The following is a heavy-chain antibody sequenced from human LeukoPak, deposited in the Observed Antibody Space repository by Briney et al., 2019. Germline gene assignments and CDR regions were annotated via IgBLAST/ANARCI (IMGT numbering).Heavy chain of an antibody. CDR3: ARDPRGDYYDSSGPKYFQH. V-gene: IGHV1-18*01. CDR1: GYTFTSYG. D-gene: IGHD3-22*01. J-gene: IGHJ1*01. Sequence: ASVKVSCKASGYTFTSYGISWVRQAPGQGLEWMGWISAYNGSTNYAQKLQGRVTMTTDTSTSTAYMELRSLRSDDTAVYYCARDPRGDYYDSSGPKYFQHWGQGTLVTVSS. CDR2: ISAYNGST.